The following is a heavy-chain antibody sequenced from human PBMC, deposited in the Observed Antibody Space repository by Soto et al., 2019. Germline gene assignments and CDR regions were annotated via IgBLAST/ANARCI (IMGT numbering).Heavy chain of an antibody. CDR2: IVGRGGST. CDR1: GFTFINYA. V-gene: IGHV3-23*01. D-gene: IGHD2-2*01. CDR3: AKAIRDQMLCTLDV. J-gene: IGHJ6*02. Sequence: GGSLRLSCAASGFTFINYAMGWVLQAPGKGLEWVSAIVGRGGSTYYADSVKGRFTISRDNSKNTLYLQMNSLGAEDTAVYYCAKAIRDQMLCTLDVWGQGTTLTVSS.